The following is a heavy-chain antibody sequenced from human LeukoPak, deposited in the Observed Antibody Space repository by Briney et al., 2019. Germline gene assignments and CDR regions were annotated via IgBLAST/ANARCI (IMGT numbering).Heavy chain of an antibody. V-gene: IGHV4-61*02. D-gene: IGHD3-22*01. CDR2: ISSSGST. CDR1: GDSISSGDYY. Sequence: PSETLSLTCTVSGDSISSGDYYWSWIRQPAGKGLEWIGRISSSGSTNYNPSLKSRVTISVDTSKNQFSLKLSSVTAADTAGYFCARGPYSYYSSGAFDIWGQGTMVTVSS. J-gene: IGHJ3*02. CDR3: ARGPYSYYSSGAFDI.